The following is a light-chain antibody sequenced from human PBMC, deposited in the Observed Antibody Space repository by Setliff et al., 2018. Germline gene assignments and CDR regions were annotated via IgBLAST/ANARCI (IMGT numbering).Light chain of an antibody. Sequence: QSGLTQPPSASGSPGQSVTISCTGTSSDVGGYNYVSWYQQHPGKAPKLMIYEVSKRPSGVPDRFSGSKSGNTASLTVSGLQAEDEADYYCSSYAGSNNFPYVFGTGTKVTVL. CDR1: SSDVGGYNY. J-gene: IGLJ1*01. V-gene: IGLV2-8*01. CDR2: EVS. CDR3: SSYAGSNNFPYV.